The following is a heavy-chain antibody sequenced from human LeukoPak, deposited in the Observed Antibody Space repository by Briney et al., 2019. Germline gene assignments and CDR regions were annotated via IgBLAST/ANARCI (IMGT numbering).Heavy chain of an antibody. CDR2: ISYDGSNK. Sequence: PGGSLRLSCAASGFTFSSYAMHWVRQAPGKGLEWVAVISYDGSNKYYADSVKGRFTISRDNSKNTLYVQMNSLRAEDTAVYYCARSWSYLDYWGQGTLVTVSS. J-gene: IGHJ4*02. CDR1: GFTFSSYA. D-gene: IGHD3-10*01. V-gene: IGHV3-30-3*01. CDR3: ARSWSYLDY.